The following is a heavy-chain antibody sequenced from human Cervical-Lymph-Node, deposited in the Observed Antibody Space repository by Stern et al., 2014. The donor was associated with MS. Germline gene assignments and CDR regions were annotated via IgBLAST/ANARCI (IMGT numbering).Heavy chain of an antibody. CDR3: ARSDYGDWDS. CDR2: MNPNRGHA. V-gene: IGHV1-8*01. Sequence: VQLVESGAEVKKPGASVKVSCKASGYTFTNYDIHWVRQATGQGLEWMGRMNPNRGHAAYAQNFQGRVTMTRDTSISTAYMELSSLRSEDTALYYCARSDYGDWDSWGQGTLVTVSS. D-gene: IGHD4-17*01. J-gene: IGHJ4*02. CDR1: GYTFTNYD.